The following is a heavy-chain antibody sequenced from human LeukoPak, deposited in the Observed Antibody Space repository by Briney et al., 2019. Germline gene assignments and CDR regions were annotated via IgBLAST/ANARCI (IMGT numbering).Heavy chain of an antibody. Sequence: GASVKVSCKASGYTFTGYYMHWVRQAPGQGLEWMGWISAYNGNTSYAQKFQGRVTMTRDMSTSTVYMELSSLRSEDTAVYYCAREVVGAMDVWGKGTTVTVSS. CDR1: GYTFTGYY. J-gene: IGHJ6*03. D-gene: IGHD1-26*01. V-gene: IGHV1-46*01. CDR2: ISAYNGNT. CDR3: AREVVGAMDV.